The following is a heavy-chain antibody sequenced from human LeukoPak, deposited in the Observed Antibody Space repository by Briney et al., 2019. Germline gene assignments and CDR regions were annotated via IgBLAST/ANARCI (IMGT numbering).Heavy chain of an antibody. J-gene: IGHJ4*02. D-gene: IGHD6-25*01. Sequence: PGRSLRLSCAASGFTFSSYAMHWVREAPGKGMEWVAVISYDGSNKYYADSVKGRFTISRDNSKNSLSLQMSSLRAEDTAVYYCARGAAHDYWNQATLVTV. V-gene: IGHV3-30*04. CDR2: ISYDGSNK. CDR1: GFTFSSYA. CDR3: ARGAAHDY.